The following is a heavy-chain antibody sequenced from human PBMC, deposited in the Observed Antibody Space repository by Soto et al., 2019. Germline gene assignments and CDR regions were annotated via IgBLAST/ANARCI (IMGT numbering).Heavy chain of an antibody. Sequence: NPSETLSLTCTVSGDSISSGGSYWNWIRQRPGKGLEWMGYIFYSGSFYYTPSLRGRVMMSADTSKNQFYLRLSSVTAADTAVYYCARAPETPTLFGVVSPYFFNHWGQGTLVTVSS. CDR3: ARAPETPTLFGVVSPYFFNH. J-gene: IGHJ4*02. CDR2: IFYSGSF. V-gene: IGHV4-31*03. D-gene: IGHD3-3*01. CDR1: GDSISSGGSY.